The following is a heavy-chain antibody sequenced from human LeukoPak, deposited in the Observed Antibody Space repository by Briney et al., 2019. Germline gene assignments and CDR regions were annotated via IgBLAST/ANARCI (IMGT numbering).Heavy chain of an antibody. J-gene: IGHJ5*02. CDR1: GGSISSYY. CDR2: IYTSGST. V-gene: IGHV4-4*07. Sequence: SETLSLTCTVSGGSISSYYWSWIRQPAGKGLEWIGRIYTSGSTNYNPSLKSRVTMSVDTSKNQFSLKLSSVTAADTAVYYCASHGYSSSWPNMNWFDPWGQGTLVTVSS. CDR3: ASHGYSSSWPNMNWFDP. D-gene: IGHD6-13*01.